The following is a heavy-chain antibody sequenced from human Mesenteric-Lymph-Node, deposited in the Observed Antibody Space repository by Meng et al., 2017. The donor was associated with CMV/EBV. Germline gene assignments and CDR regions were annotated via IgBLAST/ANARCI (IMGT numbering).Heavy chain of an antibody. CDR1: GFTFNYYA. V-gene: IGHV3-23*01. CDR3: AKMEGLRFLISVVDV. CDR2: ISGSGGDT. D-gene: IGHD3-3*01. J-gene: IGHJ6*02. Sequence: GESLKISCGASGFTFNYYAMTWVRQAPGKGLQWVSTISGSGGDTYYADSLKGRFTISRDNSKKTLYLQMKSLRAEETAVYYCAKMEGLRFLISVVDVWGQGTTVTVSS.